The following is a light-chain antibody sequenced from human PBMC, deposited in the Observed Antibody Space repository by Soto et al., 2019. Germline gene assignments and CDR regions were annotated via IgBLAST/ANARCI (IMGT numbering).Light chain of an antibody. Sequence: ETVLTQSPGSLSLSPGETATLSCRASQRVSSTYLAWYQQKPGQAPRVLIYGASSRATGIPDRFSGSGSATDFTLTISRLEPEDFAVYYCHQCGNSWWTFGQGTKVEIK. J-gene: IGKJ1*01. V-gene: IGKV3-20*01. CDR1: QRVSSTY. CDR3: HQCGNSWWT. CDR2: GAS.